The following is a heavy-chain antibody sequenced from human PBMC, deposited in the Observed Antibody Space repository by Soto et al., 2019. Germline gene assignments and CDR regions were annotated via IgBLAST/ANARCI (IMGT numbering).Heavy chain of an antibody. CDR3: ARDSGGSYYDFWSGYSSGYGMDV. Sequence: PSETLSLTCPVSGGSIRTYYWSWIRQPPGKGLEWIGYIYYTGGSPNYNPSLKSRVTISVDTSKNQFSLKLSSVTAADTAVYYCARDSGGSYYDFWSGYSSGYGMDVWGQGTTVTVSS. D-gene: IGHD3-3*01. CDR2: IYYTGGSP. CDR1: GGSIRTYY. V-gene: IGHV4-59*01. J-gene: IGHJ6*02.